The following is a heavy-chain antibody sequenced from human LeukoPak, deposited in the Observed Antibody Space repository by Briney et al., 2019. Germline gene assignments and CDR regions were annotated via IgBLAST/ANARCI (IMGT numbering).Heavy chain of an antibody. CDR2: IYSDNT. CDR1: GFTVSSNS. Sequence: GGSLRLSCTVSGFTVSSNSMSWVRQAPGKGLEWVSFIYSDNTHYSDSVKGRFTISRDNAKTSLYLQMNSLRAEDTAVYYCARVIAVAGRGFGYFDYWGQGTLVTVSS. V-gene: IGHV3-53*01. J-gene: IGHJ4*02. CDR3: ARVIAVAGRGFGYFDY. D-gene: IGHD6-19*01.